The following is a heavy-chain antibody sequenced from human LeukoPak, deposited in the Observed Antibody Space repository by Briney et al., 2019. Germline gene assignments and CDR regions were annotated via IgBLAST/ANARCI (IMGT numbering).Heavy chain of an antibody. CDR1: GFTFSSYS. J-gene: IGHJ5*02. CDR3: ARDRSSRRWFDP. V-gene: IGHV3-21*01. Sequence: GGSLRLSCAASGFTFSSYSMNWVRQAPGKGLEWVSSISSSSSYIYYADSVKGRFTISRDNAKNSLYLQMNSLRAEDTAVYYCARDRSSRRWFDPWGQGTLVTVSS. CDR2: ISSSSSYI. D-gene: IGHD6-13*01.